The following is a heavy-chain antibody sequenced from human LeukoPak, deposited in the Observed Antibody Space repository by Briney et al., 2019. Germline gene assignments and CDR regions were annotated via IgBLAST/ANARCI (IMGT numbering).Heavy chain of an antibody. CDR1: GYTFTSYA. Sequence: GASVKVSCKASGYTFTSYAISWVRQAAGQGLEWVGWMNPSSGGTDYAQKFQGRVTMTRNTSIRTAYMELSSLRSEDTAMYYCARGTSYGFDVWGQGTMVTVSS. CDR2: MNPSSGGT. V-gene: IGHV1-8*02. J-gene: IGHJ3*01. CDR3: ARGTSYGFDV.